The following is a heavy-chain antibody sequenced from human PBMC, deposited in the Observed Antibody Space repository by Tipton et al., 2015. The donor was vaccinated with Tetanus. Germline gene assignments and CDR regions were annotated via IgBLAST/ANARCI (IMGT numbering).Heavy chain of an antibody. D-gene: IGHD3-9*01. Sequence: SLRLSCAAAGFTFNDYAMHWVRQAPGKGLEWVSSISWSGHSIGYADSVKGRFTISRDNAKNSPYLQMNSLRVEDTALYYCTKDSGTGLITSDWFYYFDSWGQGTLVTVSS. CDR1: GFTFNDYA. CDR2: ISWSGHSI. CDR3: TKDSGTGLITSDWFYYFDS. J-gene: IGHJ4*02. V-gene: IGHV3-9*01.